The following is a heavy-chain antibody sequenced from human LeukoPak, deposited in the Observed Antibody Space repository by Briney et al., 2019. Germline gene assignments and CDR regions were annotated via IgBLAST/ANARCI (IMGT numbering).Heavy chain of an antibody. J-gene: IGHJ4*02. CDR2: ISHTGTT. V-gene: IGHV4-34*01. D-gene: IGHD3-22*01. CDR3: ARESLNRAPNYYDSSGLYFDY. CDR1: GGSFSGHY. Sequence: SETLSLTCGVSGGSFSGHYWSWIRQPPGKGLEWIGEISHTGTTHSNPSLKSRVTISVDTPKNQFSLKLSSVTAADTAVYYCARESLNRAPNYYDSSGLYFDYWGQGTLVTVSS.